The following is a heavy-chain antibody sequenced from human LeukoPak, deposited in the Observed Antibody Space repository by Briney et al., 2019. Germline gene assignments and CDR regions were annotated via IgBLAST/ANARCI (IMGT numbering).Heavy chain of an antibody. CDR1: GFTFSSYT. CDR2: ISGSGGST. CDR3: AREPAVAGTGG. Sequence: PGGSLRLSCAASGFTFSSYTMSWVRQAPGKGLEWVSAISGSGGSTYYADSVKGRFTFSRDNSKSTLYLQMNSLRAEDTAVYYCAREPAVAGTGGWGQGTLVTVSS. D-gene: IGHD6-19*01. V-gene: IGHV3-23*01. J-gene: IGHJ4*02.